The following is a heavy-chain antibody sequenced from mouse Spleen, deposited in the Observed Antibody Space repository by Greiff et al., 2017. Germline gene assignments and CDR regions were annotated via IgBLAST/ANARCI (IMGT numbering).Heavy chain of an antibody. CDR2: ISNGGGST. V-gene: IGHV5-12*02. CDR1: GFTFSDYY. J-gene: IGHJ1*01. CDR3: ASQYFDV. Sequence: EVNVVESGGGLVQPGGSLKLSCATSGFTFSDYYMYWVRQTPEKRLEWVAYISNGGGSTYYPDTVKGRFTISRDNAKNTLYLQMSRLKSEDTAMYYCASQYFDVWGAGTTVTVSS.